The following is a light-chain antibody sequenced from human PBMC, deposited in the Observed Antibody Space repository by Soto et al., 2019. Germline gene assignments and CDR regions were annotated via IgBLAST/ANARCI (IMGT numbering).Light chain of an antibody. Sequence: QSVLTQPASVSGSPGQSITISCTGTSSDVGAYKYVSWYQQHPGKAPKLLIYEVSYRPSGVSNRFSGSKSGNTASLTISGLQADDEADYYCSSYASSNTYVFGTGTKVTV. CDR3: SSYASSNTYV. V-gene: IGLV2-14*01. CDR2: EVS. J-gene: IGLJ1*01. CDR1: SSDVGAYKY.